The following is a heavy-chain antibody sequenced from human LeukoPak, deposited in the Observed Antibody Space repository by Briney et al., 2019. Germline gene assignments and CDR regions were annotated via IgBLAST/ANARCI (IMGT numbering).Heavy chain of an antibody. V-gene: IGHV1-18*01. CDR2: ISAYNGNT. J-gene: IGHJ1*01. Sequence: VASVKVSCKASGYTFTSYGISRVRQAPGQGLEWMGWISAYNGNTNYAQKLQGRVTMTTDTSTSTAYMELRSLRSDDTAVYYCARGNYDFWSGYYQSVGREYFQHWGQGTLVTVSS. CDR3: ARGNYDFWSGYYQSVGREYFQH. CDR1: GYTFTSYG. D-gene: IGHD3-3*01.